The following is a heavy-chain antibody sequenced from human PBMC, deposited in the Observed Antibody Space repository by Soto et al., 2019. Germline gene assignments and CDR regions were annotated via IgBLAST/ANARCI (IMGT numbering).Heavy chain of an antibody. CDR1: GYTFTGYY. CDR2: INPNSGGT. D-gene: IGHD5-12*01. CDR3: ARGMSGGYDYYYYYYMDV. Sequence: ASVKVSCKASGYTFTGYYMHWVRQAPGQGLEWMGWINPNSGGTNYAQKFQGWVTMTRDTSISTAYMELSRLRSDDTAVYYCARGMSGGYDYYYYYYMDVWGKGTTVTVSS. V-gene: IGHV1-2*04. J-gene: IGHJ6*03.